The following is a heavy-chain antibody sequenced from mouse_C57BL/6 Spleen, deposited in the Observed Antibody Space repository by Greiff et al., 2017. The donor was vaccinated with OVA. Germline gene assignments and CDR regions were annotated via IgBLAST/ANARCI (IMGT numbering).Heavy chain of an antibody. CDR3: ARQRDYDGFYYAMDY. J-gene: IGHJ4*01. V-gene: IGHV5-6*01. D-gene: IGHD1-2*01. Sequence: EVHLVESGGDLVKPGGSLKLSCAASGFTFSSYGMSWVRQTPDKRLEWVATISSGGSYTYYPDSVKGRFTISRDNAKNTLYLQMSSLKSEDTAMYYCARQRDYDGFYYAMDYWGQGTSVTVSS. CDR1: GFTFSSYG. CDR2: ISSGGSYT.